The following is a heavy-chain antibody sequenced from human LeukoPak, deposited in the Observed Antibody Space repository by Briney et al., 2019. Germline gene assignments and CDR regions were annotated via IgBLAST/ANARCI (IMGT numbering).Heavy chain of an antibody. CDR2: ISAYNGNT. D-gene: IGHD2-2*01. Sequence: ASVKVSCKASGYTFTSYGISWVRQAPGQGLEWMGWISAYNGNTNYAQKLQGRVTMTRDTSISTAYMELSRLGSDDTAVYYCARGGCSSTSCYQGDYWGQGTLVTVSS. J-gene: IGHJ4*02. CDR3: ARGGCSSTSCYQGDY. CDR1: GYTFTSYG. V-gene: IGHV1-18*01.